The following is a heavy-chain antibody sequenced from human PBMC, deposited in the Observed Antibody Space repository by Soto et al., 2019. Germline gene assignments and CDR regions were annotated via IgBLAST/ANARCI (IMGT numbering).Heavy chain of an antibody. CDR2: SSSSGVYI. Sequence: QVHLVESGGGLVEPGGSLRLSCTGSGFALSDNYMTWIRQAPGKGLEWVSYSSSSGVYINYADSVKGRFTISRDNACNSLYLQMDSLRAEDTAVYFCSSSSGRRQVGRYDYGLDVWGQGTTVTVSS. CDR1: GFALSDNY. J-gene: IGHJ6*02. D-gene: IGHD2-15*01. V-gene: IGHV3-11*06. CDR3: SSSSGRRQVGRYDYGLDV.